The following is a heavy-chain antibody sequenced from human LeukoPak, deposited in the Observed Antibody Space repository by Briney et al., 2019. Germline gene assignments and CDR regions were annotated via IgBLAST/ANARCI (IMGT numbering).Heavy chain of an antibody. CDR1: GFTFSSYA. CDR2: ISYDGSNK. CDR3: ARMNLGGAFFDY. D-gene: IGHD3-16*01. V-gene: IGHV3-30*04. Sequence: GGSLRLSCAASGFTFSSYAMHWVRQAPGKGLGWVAVISYDGSNKYYADSVKGRFTISRDNSKNTLYLQMNSLRAEDTAVYYCARMNLGGAFFDYWGQGTLVTVSS. J-gene: IGHJ4*02.